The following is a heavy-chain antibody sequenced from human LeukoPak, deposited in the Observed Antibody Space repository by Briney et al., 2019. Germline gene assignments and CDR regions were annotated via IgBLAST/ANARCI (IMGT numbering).Heavy chain of an antibody. CDR2: MNPNSGNT. J-gene: IGHJ3*02. CDR3: ARESTAMGGRAFDI. V-gene: IGHV1-8*01. D-gene: IGHD5-18*01. CDR1: GYTFTSYD. Sequence: GASVKVSCKASGYTFTSYDINWVRQATGQGLEWMGWMNPNSGNTGYAQKFQGRVTMTRNTSISTAYMELSSLRSEDTAVYYCARESTAMGGRAFDIWGQGTMVTVSS.